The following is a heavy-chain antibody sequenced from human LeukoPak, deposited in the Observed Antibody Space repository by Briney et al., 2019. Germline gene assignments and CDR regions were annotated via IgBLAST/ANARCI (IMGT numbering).Heavy chain of an antibody. D-gene: IGHD6-13*01. CDR3: ATIAAAGTEVY. J-gene: IGHJ4*02. CDR1: GFTFSSYG. Sequence: GRSLRLSCAASGFTFSSYGLHWVRQAPGKGLEGGAGISYDGSNKYYADSVKGRFTISRDNSKNTLYLQMNSVRAEDTAVYYCATIAAAGTEVYWGQGTLVTVSS. CDR2: ISYDGSNK. V-gene: IGHV3-30*03.